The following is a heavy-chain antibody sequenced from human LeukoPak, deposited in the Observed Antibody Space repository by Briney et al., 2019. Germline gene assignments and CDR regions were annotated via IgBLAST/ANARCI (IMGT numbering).Heavy chain of an antibody. V-gene: IGHV4-59*08. CDR2: IYHSGST. CDR3: ARRERDGYNQNWFDP. D-gene: IGHD5-24*01. J-gene: IGHJ5*02. CDR1: GGSISSYY. Sequence: SETLSLTCTVSGGSISSYYWSWIRQPPGKGLEWIGYIYHSGSTNYDPSLKSRVTISVDTSKNQFSLKLSSVTAADTAVYYCARRERDGYNQNWFDPWGQGTLVTVSS.